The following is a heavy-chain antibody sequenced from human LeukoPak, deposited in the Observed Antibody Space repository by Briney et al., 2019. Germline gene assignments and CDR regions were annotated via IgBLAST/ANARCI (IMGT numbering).Heavy chain of an antibody. D-gene: IGHD2-2*01. J-gene: IGHJ4*02. CDR3: AKGDIVVVPAAPFDY. CDR1: GYTFTGYY. V-gene: IGHV1-2*02. CDR2: INPNSGGT. Sequence: ASVKVSCKASGYTFTGYYMHWVRQAPGQGLEWMGWINPNSGGTNYAQKFQGRVTMTRDTSISTAYMELSRLRSDDTAVYYCAKGDIVVVPAAPFDYWGQGTLVTVSS.